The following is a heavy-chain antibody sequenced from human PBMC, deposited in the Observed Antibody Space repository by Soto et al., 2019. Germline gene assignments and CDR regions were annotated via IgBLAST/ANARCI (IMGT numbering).Heavy chain of an antibody. V-gene: IGHV3-74*01. J-gene: IGHJ4*02. D-gene: IGHD3-22*01. CDR2: INSDGSST. CDR1: GFTFSSYW. Sequence: GGSLRLSCAASGFTFSSYWLHWVRQAPGKGLVWVSRINSDGSSTSYADSVKGRFTISRDNAKNTLYRQMNSLRAEDTAVYYCASIYYDSSGYYYAPPPGCWGQGTLVAVS. CDR3: ASIYYDSSGYYYAPPPGC.